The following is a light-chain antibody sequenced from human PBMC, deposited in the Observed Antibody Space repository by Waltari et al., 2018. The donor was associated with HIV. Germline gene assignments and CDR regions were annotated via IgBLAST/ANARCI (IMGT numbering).Light chain of an antibody. Sequence: SVLTQPPSASGTPGQKVTISRSGSSSNIGSNSVFWYQQLPGAAPKLLIYTDTRRPAGVPDRFSGSNSGTSASLAISGLRSEDEAVYSCATWDDSLNGVLFGGGTNLNVL. J-gene: IGLJ2*01. V-gene: IGLV1-47*01. CDR3: ATWDDSLNGVL. CDR1: SSNIGSNS. CDR2: TDT.